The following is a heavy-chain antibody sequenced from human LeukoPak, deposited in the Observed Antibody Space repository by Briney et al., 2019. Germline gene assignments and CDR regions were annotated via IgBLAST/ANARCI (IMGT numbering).Heavy chain of an antibody. CDR3: ARENYDSSGYNNWFDP. V-gene: IGHV4-59*01. CDR1: GGSISSYY. CDR2: IYYSGST. Sequence: SETLSLTCTVSGGSISSYYWNWIRQPLGKGLEWIGYIYYSGSTNYNPSLKSRVTTSVDMSKNQFSLKLSSVTAADTAVYYCARENYDSSGYNNWFDPWGQGTLVTVSS. D-gene: IGHD3-22*01. J-gene: IGHJ5*02.